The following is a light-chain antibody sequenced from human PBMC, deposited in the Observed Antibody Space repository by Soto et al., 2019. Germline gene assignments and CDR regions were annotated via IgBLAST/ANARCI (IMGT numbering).Light chain of an antibody. CDR1: SSNIGSNY. Sequence: QSVLTQPHSASGTPGQRVTISCSCGSSNIGSNYAYWYRQLPGTAPKLVIYANSQRPSGVPDRFSGSKSGTSASLAISGLLSEDEADYYCATWDDSLRGVLFGGGTKLTVL. CDR2: ANS. J-gene: IGLJ2*01. CDR3: ATWDDSLRGVL. V-gene: IGLV1-47*01.